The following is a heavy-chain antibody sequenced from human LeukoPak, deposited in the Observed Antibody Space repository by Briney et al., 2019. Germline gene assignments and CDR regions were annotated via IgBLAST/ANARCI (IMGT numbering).Heavy chain of an antibody. V-gene: IGHV1-46*01. D-gene: IGHD6-19*01. CDR2: INPRGGTT. CDR1: GYTFTSYF. CDR3: ARDLKMGYSSGRYSWGTGSSNDY. J-gene: IGHJ4*02. Sequence: EASVKVSRKASGYTFTSYFMYWVRQAPGQGLEWMGLINPRGGTTRYAQKFQGRVTMTRDMSTSTVYMELSSLRSEDTAVYYCARDLKMGYSSGRYSWGTGSSNDYWGQGTLVTVSS.